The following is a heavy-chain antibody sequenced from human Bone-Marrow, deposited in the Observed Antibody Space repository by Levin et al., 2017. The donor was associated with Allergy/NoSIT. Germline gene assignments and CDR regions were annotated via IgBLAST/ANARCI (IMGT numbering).Heavy chain of an antibody. CDR2: LSGSGGNT. CDR1: GFTFSRYG. CDR3: AKDRGWYGDAFDI. Sequence: GGFLRLSCAASGFTFSRYGMSWVRQAPGRGLEWVSALSGSGGNTYYADSVKGRFTISRDNSKNTLFLQMNSLRVEDTAVYYCAKDRGWYGDAFDIWGQGTMVTVSS. V-gene: IGHV3-23*01. J-gene: IGHJ3*02. D-gene: IGHD6-19*01.